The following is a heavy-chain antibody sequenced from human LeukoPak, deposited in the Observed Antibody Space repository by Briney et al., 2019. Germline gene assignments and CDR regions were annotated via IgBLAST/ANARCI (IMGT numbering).Heavy chain of an antibody. D-gene: IGHD5/OR15-5a*01. Sequence: PGGSLRLSCAGSGFTFSDFYMNWIRQAPGRGLEWLAYISPSGSYTTYADSVKGRFVISRDNTKNSVSLHMNTLTADDTAVYFCASDQVSGVFDYWGQGARVTVSS. CDR3: ASDQVSGVFDY. J-gene: IGHJ4*02. CDR2: ISPSGSYT. CDR1: GFTFSDFY. V-gene: IGHV3-11*05.